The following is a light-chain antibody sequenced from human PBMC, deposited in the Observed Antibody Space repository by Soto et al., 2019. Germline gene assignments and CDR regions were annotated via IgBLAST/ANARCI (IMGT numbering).Light chain of an antibody. V-gene: IGKV4-1*01. CDR1: RSVLYSSNNKNY. Sequence: DTVMTQSPDSLAVSLGERAAINCRSSRSVLYSSNNKNYLAWYQQKPGQPPKLLIYWASTRESGVPDRFSGSGSGTDFTLTISSLQAEDVAVYYCQQYYSTPLTFGGGTKVDIK. J-gene: IGKJ4*01. CDR2: WAS. CDR3: QQYYSTPLT.